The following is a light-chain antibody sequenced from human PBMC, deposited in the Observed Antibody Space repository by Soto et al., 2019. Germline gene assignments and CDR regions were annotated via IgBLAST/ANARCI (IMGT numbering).Light chain of an antibody. V-gene: IGKV3-11*01. CDR1: QSVSSY. CDR3: QQRSNWPPWT. Sequence: EIVLTQSPAALFLSPGERATLSCRASQSVSSYLAWYQQKPGQAPRLLIYDASNRATGIPARFSGSGSGTDFTLTISSLEPEDFAVYYCQQRSNWPPWTFGQGTKVDTK. J-gene: IGKJ1*01. CDR2: DAS.